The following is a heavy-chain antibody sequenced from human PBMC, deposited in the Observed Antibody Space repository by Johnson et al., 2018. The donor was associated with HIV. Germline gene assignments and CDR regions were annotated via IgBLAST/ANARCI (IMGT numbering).Heavy chain of an antibody. CDR3: ARDLIYSGSWYDTQSAFDI. CDR2: IKQDGRDV. V-gene: IGHV3-7*05. D-gene: IGHD6-13*01. CDR1: GFTFSSYW. J-gene: IGHJ3*02. Sequence: AQLVESGGGVVQPGRSLRLSCAASGFTFSSYWMSWVRQAPGKGLEWVANIKQDGRDVHYVDSVKGRFTISRDNAKNSLCLQMNSLRAEYTAVYYCARDLIYSGSWYDTQSAFDIWGQGTMVTVSS.